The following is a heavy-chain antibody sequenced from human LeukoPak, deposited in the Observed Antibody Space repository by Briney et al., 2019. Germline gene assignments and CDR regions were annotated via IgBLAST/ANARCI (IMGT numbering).Heavy chain of an antibody. J-gene: IGHJ6*04. CDR3: AELGITMIGGV. Sequence: GGSLRLSCAASGFTFSSYAMNWVRQAPGKGLEWVSYISSSGSTVYYADSVKGRFTISRDNAKNSLYLQMNSLRAEDTAVYYCAELGITMIGGVWGKGTTVTISS. CDR2: ISSSGSTV. V-gene: IGHV3-48*03. CDR1: GFTFSSYA. D-gene: IGHD3-10*02.